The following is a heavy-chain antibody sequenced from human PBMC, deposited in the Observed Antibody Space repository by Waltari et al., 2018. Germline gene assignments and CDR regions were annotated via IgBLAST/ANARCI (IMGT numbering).Heavy chain of an antibody. J-gene: IGHJ4*02. D-gene: IGHD2-2*01. CDR3: AKERKYCSSTSCYDYVDY. CDR1: GFTFSSYA. CDR2: ISGSCGST. Sequence: EVQLVESGGGLVQPGGSLRLSCAASGFTFSSYAMSWVRQAPGKGLEWVSAISGSCGSTYYADAVKGRVTISRDNAKNTLYLQMNSLRAEDTAVYYCAKERKYCSSTSCYDYVDYWGQGTLVTVSS. V-gene: IGHV3-23*04.